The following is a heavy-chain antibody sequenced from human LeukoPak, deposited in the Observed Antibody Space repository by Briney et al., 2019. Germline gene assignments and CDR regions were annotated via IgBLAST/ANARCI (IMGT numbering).Heavy chain of an antibody. V-gene: IGHV4-39*01. D-gene: IGHD3-10*01. Sequence: SETLSLTCAVSGGSISSSSYYWGWIRQPPGKGLEWIGSIYYSGSTSYNPSLKSRVTISVDTSKNQFSLKLSSVTAADTAVYYCARTRGITMVRGVAFDYWGQGTLVTVSS. CDR1: GGSISSSSYY. CDR2: IYYSGST. J-gene: IGHJ4*02. CDR3: ARTRGITMVRGVAFDY.